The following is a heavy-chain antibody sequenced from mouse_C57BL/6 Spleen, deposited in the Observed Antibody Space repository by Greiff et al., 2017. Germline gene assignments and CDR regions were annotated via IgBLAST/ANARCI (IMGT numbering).Heavy chain of an antibody. D-gene: IGHD2-3*01. Sequence: VQLQQPGAELVKPGASVKLSCKASGYTFTSYWMHWVKQRPGQGLEWIGMIHPNSGSTNYNEKFKSKATLTVDKSSSTAYMQLSSLTSEDSAVYYCARCDGYLYYVDYWGQGTTLTVSS. V-gene: IGHV1-64*01. J-gene: IGHJ2*01. CDR2: IHPNSGST. CDR1: GYTFTSYW. CDR3: ARCDGYLYYVDY.